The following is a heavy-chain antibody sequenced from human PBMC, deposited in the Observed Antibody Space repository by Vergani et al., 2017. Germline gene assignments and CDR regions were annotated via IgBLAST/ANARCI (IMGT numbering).Heavy chain of an antibody. Sequence: QVQLQESGPGLVKPSETLSLTCTVSGGSISSYYWSWIRQPPGKGMEWIGYIYYSGSTNYNPSLKSRVTISVDTSKNQFSLKLSSVTAADTAVYYCARVGGAYYDCWRGYYHLDYWGQGTLVTVSS. J-gene: IGHJ4*02. D-gene: IGHD3-3*01. CDR1: GGSISSYY. V-gene: IGHV4-59*01. CDR3: ARVGGAYYDCWRGYYHLDY. CDR2: IYYSGST.